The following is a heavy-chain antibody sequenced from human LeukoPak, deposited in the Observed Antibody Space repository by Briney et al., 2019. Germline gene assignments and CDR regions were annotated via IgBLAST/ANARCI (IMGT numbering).Heavy chain of an antibody. Sequence: GGSLRLSCAVSGYPFSDHYIDWVRQAPGKGLEWVGQSRNKANNYATEYAASIKGRFIISRDDSRNSVYLQMNSLKTEDTAVYYCAKGGWEDSNWFDPWGQGTLVTVSS. V-gene: IGHV3-72*01. CDR3: AKGGWEDSNWFDP. CDR2: SRNKANNYAT. CDR1: GYPFSDHY. J-gene: IGHJ5*02. D-gene: IGHD1-26*01.